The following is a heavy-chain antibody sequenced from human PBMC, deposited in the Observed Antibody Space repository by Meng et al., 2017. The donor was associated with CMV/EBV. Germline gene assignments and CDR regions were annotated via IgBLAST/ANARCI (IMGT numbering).Heavy chain of an antibody. CDR3: AREIPQAWAS. V-gene: IGHV3-66*01. CDR1: GLSVSSNY. D-gene: IGHD2-21*01. Sequence: ELGESGGGLVQPGGSLRLSCTASGLSVSSNYMSWVRQAPGKGLEWISIIYGSGNTYYGDSVKGRFTISRDNFRNTLYLQMNSLRAEDTAVYYCAREIPQAWASWGQGTLVTVSS. J-gene: IGHJ5*02. CDR2: IYGSGNT.